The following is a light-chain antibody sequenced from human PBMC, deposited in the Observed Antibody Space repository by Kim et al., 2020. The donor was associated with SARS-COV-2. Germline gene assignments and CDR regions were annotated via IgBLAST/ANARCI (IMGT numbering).Light chain of an antibody. V-gene: IGLV1-36*01. CDR3: AAWDDSLIAWV. CDR1: SSNIGKNA. CDR2: YDN. J-gene: IGLJ3*02. Sequence: QSVLTQPPSVSEAPRQRVTISCSGSSSNIGKNAVNWYQQLPGKAPKLLIYYDNLLPSGVSDRFSGSKSGTSASLAISGLQSEDEADYYCAAWDDSLIAWVFGGGTQLTVL.